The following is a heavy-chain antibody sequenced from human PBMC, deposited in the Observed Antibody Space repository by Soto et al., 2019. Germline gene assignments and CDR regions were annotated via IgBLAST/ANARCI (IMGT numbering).Heavy chain of an antibody. CDR1: GGSISSGGSY. J-gene: IGHJ4*02. CDR3: ARYCSTTRCRFDY. Sequence: SETLSLTCTVSGGSISSGGSYWGWIRQPPGKGLEWIGYIYYSGNTYFNPSLKSRVTLSVDTSKNQFSLNLSSVTAADTAVYYCARYCSTTRCRFDYWGQGTLVTVPS. D-gene: IGHD2-2*01. V-gene: IGHV4-30-4*01. CDR2: IYYSGNT.